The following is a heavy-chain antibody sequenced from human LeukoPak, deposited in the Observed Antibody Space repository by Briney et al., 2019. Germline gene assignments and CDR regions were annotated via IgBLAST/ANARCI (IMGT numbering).Heavy chain of an antibody. CDR1: GGTFSSYA. Sequence: ASEKVSCKASGGTFSSYAISWVRQAPGQGLEWMGGIIPIFGTANYAQKFQGRVTITADESTSTAYMELSSLRSEDTAVYYCARVGGATVTTSHYYYGMDVWGQGTAVTVSS. V-gene: IGHV1-69*13. D-gene: IGHD4-17*01. CDR3: ARVGGATVTTSHYYYGMDV. J-gene: IGHJ6*02. CDR2: IIPIFGTA.